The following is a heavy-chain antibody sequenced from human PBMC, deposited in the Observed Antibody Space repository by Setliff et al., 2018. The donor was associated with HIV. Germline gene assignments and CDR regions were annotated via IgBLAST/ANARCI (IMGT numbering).Heavy chain of an antibody. D-gene: IGHD2-15*01. Sequence: GSLRLSCTASGFTFSRQAMTWVRQAPGKGLEWGAKITQDGSDKHYVDSVKGRLTISRDNAENSVHLQMNSLRAVDTALYYCARDPLGVGPAFDFWGQGTLVTVSS. CDR1: GFTFSRQA. CDR3: ARDPLGVGPAFDF. CDR2: ITQDGSDK. J-gene: IGHJ4*02. V-gene: IGHV3-7*03.